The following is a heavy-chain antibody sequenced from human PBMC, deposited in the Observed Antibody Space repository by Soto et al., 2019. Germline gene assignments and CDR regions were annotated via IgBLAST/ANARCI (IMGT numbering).Heavy chain of an antibody. Sequence: EVQLLESGGGLVQPGGSLRLSCAASGFSFSNYAMNWVRQAPGKGLEWVSSVSAGGGTTFYADSVKGRFTISRDNSKNPLYLQMNSLRAEDTAVYYCATRLPGAGCFDYWGQGTLVTVSS. J-gene: IGHJ4*02. D-gene: IGHD7-27*01. CDR1: GFSFSNYA. CDR3: ATRLPGAGCFDY. V-gene: IGHV3-23*01. CDR2: VSAGGGTT.